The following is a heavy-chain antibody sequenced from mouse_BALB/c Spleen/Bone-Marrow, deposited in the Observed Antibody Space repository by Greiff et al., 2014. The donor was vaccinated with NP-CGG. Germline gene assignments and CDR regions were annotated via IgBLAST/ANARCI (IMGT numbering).Heavy chain of an antibody. J-gene: IGHJ3*01. V-gene: IGHV1-82*01. CDR1: GYAFSSSW. CDR2: IYPGDGNT. D-gene: IGHD2-4*01. Sequence: QVQLQQSGPELVKPGASVKISCEASGYAFSSSWMNWVKQRPGQGLEWIGRIYPGDGNTNYNGKFKGKATLTADKSSTTAYMQLSSLTSVDSAVYFCALYDYDGLSWLAYWGQGTLVTVSA. CDR3: ALYDYDGLSWLAY.